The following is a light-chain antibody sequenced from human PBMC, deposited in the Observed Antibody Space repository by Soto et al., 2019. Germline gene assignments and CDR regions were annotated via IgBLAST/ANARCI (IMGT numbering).Light chain of an antibody. CDR3: QQANSFSSLA. CDR1: QTISSW. V-gene: IGKV1-5*03. Sequence: DIQMTQSPSTLSGSVGDRVTITCRASQTISSWLAWYQQKPGKAPKLLIYKASTLKSGVPSRFSGSGSGTEFTLTISSLQPEDFATYYCQQANSFSSLAFGGGTKVDIK. J-gene: IGKJ4*01. CDR2: KAS.